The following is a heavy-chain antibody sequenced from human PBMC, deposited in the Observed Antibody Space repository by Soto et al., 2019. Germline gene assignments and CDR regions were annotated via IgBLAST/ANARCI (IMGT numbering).Heavy chain of an antibody. D-gene: IGHD3-3*01. CDR1: GYTFTSYG. CDR2: ISDYNGNT. V-gene: IGHV1-18*01. CDR3: ARLILNYHFWQSRPTIDY. J-gene: IGHJ4*02. Sequence: ASVKVSCKASGYTFTSYGISWVRQAPGQGLEWMGWISDYNGNTNYAQKLQGRVTMTTDTSTSTAYMELRSLRSDDTAVYYCARLILNYHFWQSRPTIDYWGQGTLVTVSS.